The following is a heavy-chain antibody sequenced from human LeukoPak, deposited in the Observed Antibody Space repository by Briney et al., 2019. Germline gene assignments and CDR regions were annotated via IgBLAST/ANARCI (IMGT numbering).Heavy chain of an antibody. CDR2: FYTSGST. J-gene: IGHJ4*02. CDR3: ARGDTAMTPSFDY. CDR1: GDSISGYY. D-gene: IGHD5-18*01. Sequence: PSETLSLTCSVSGDSISGYYWSWLRQPAGKGLEWIGRFYTSGSTNYNPSLKSRVTMSLDTSKNQFSLELSSVTAADTAVYYCARGDTAMTPSFDYWGQGILVTVSS. V-gene: IGHV4-4*07.